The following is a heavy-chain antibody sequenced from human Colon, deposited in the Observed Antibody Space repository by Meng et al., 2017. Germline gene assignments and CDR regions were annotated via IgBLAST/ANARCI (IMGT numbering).Heavy chain of an antibody. CDR1: GGSISSGDYY. D-gene: IGHD3-22*01. CDR2: IYYSGST. Sequence: GQLQESGPGLVKPSQTLSPTCTVSGGSISSGDYYWSWIRKPPGKGLEWIGYIYYSGSTYYNPSLKSRVTISVDTSKNQFSLKLSSVTAADTAVYYCARGYYDSSGYGYWYFDLWGRGTLVTVSS. V-gene: IGHV4-30-4*01. CDR3: ARGYYDSSGYGYWYFDL. J-gene: IGHJ2*01.